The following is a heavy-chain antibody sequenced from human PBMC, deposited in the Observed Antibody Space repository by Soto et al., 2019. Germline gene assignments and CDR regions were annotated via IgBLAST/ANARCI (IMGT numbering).Heavy chain of an antibody. Sequence: GASVKVSCKASGYTFTGYYMHWVRQAPGQGLEWMGWINPNSGGTNYAQKFQGWVTMTRDTSISTAYMELSRLRSDDTAVYYCAAQYYYDSSGPGMGVWGQGTTVTVSS. V-gene: IGHV1-2*04. CDR1: GYTFTGYY. CDR3: AAQYYYDSSGPGMGV. J-gene: IGHJ6*02. D-gene: IGHD3-22*01. CDR2: INPNSGGT.